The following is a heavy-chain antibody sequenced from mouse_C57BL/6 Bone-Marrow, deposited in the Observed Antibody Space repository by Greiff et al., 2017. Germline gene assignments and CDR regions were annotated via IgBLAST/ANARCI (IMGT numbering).Heavy chain of an antibody. J-gene: IGHJ4*01. CDR3: ARFLGLLPYYAMDY. Sequence: QVQLQQSGAELAKPGASVKLSCKASGYTFTSYWMHWVKQRPGQGLEWIGYINPSSGYTKYNQKFKDKDTLTADKSSSTAYMQLSSLTYEDSAVYYCARFLGLLPYYAMDYWGQGTSVTVSS. D-gene: IGHD2-3*01. V-gene: IGHV1-7*01. CDR2: INPSSGYT. CDR1: GYTFTSYW.